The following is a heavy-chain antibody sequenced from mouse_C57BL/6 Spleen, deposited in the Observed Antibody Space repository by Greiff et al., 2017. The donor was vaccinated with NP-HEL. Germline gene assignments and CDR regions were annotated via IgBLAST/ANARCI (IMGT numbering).Heavy chain of an antibody. CDR2: ISDGGSYT. CDR1: GFTFSSYA. CDR3: ARDRFITTAFDY. D-gene: IGHD1-1*01. Sequence: EVQGVESGGGLVKPGGSLKLSCAASGFTFSSYAMSWVRQTPEKRLEWVATISDGGSYTYYPDNVKGRFTISRDNAKNNLYLQMSHLKSEDTAMYYCARDRFITTAFDYWGQGTTLTVSS. J-gene: IGHJ2*01. V-gene: IGHV5-4*01.